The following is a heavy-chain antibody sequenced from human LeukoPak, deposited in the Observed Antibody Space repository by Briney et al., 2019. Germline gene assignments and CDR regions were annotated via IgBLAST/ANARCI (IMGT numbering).Heavy chain of an antibody. D-gene: IGHD4-17*01. CDR2: ISAYNGNT. CDR1: GYTFTSYG. V-gene: IGHV1-18*01. J-gene: IGHJ4*02. CDR3: ARATRYGDYEDY. Sequence: ASVKVSCKASGYTFTSYGISWVRQAPGQGLEWMGWISAYNGNTNYAQKLQGRVTMTRNTSISTAYMELSSLGSEDTAVYYCARATRYGDYEDYWGQGTLVTVSS.